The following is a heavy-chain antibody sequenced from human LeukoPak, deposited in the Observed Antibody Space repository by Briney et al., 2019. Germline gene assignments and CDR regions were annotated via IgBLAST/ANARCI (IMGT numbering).Heavy chain of an antibody. CDR2: MNPNSGNT. CDR3: ARARAARGTRHPHFDY. V-gene: IGHV1-8*03. J-gene: IGHJ4*02. Sequence: ASVKVSCKASGYTFTSYDINWVRQATGQGLEWMGWMNPNSGNTGYAQKFQGSVTITRNTSISTAYMELSSLRSEDTAVYYCARARAARGTRHPHFDYWGQGTLVTVSS. CDR1: GYTFTSYD. D-gene: IGHD6-6*01.